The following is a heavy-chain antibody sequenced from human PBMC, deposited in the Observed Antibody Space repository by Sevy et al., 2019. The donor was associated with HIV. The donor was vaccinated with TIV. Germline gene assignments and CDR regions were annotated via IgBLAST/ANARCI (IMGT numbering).Heavy chain of an antibody. CDR2: ISYDENYK. CDR3: AGVAVEYCTNDCYHRFDH. J-gene: IGHJ4*02. CDR1: GFTFPIYS. V-gene: IGHV3-30*04. D-gene: IGHD2-8*01. Sequence: GGSLRLSCVASGFTFPIYSVLWVRQAPGKGLEWLTLISYDENYKYYAASVKGRFTISRDNSNNILYLQMGSLRVEDTALYCCAGVAVEYCTNDCYHRFDHWGLGTLVTVSS.